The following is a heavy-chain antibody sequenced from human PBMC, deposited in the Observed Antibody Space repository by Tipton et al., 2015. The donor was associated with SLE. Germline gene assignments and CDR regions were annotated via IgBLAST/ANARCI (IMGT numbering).Heavy chain of an antibody. V-gene: IGHV4-4*02. CDR2: IYHLGST. J-gene: IGHJ4*02. CDR1: GASISSSYW. D-gene: IGHD2-21*01. Sequence: TLSLTCAVSGASISSSYWWSWVRQAPGKGLEWIGEIYHLGSTNYNPSLKSRVTISVDTSKNQFSLKLSSVTAADTAVYYCARGGCGGDCLDYWGQGTLVTVSS. CDR3: ARGGCGGDCLDY.